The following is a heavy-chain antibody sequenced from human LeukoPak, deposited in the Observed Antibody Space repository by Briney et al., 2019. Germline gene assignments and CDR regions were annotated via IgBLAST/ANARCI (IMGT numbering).Heavy chain of an antibody. J-gene: IGHJ6*02. CDR2: IKQDGSEK. D-gene: IGHD6-6*01. Sequence: GGSLRLSCAASGFTFSSYWMSWVRQAPGKGLEWVANIKQDGSEKYHVDSVKGRFTISRDNAKNSLYLQMNSLRAEDTALYYCAKDMESYSSSLLDYYGMDVWGQGTTVTVSS. CDR3: AKDMESYSSSLLDYYGMDV. CDR1: GFTFSSYW. V-gene: IGHV3-7*03.